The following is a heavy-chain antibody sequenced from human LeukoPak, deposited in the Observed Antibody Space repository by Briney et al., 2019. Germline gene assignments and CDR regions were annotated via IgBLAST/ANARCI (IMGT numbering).Heavy chain of an antibody. D-gene: IGHD4-17*01. Sequence: KPSETLSLTCTVSGGSISSYYWSWIRQPPGKGLEWIGYIYYSGSTNYNPSLKSRVTISVDTSKNQFSLKLSSVTAADTAVYYCASSAGDYGDYVGYWGQGTLVTVSS. CDR2: IYYSGST. CDR1: GGSISSYY. V-gene: IGHV4-59*01. CDR3: ASSAGDYGDYVGY. J-gene: IGHJ4*02.